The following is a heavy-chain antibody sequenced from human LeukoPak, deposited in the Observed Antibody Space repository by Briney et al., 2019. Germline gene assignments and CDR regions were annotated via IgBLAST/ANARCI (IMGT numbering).Heavy chain of an antibody. CDR2: IKSKGSGETT. CDR1: GFTFSSAW. J-gene: IGHJ4*02. Sequence: GGSLRLSCAASGFTFSSAWMNWVRRDPGKGLEWVGRIKSKGSGETTDYAAPVKDRFTISRDDSKNTLYLQMNSLKNEDTAVYYCTWGASWPGLAFHYWGQGTLVTVSS. V-gene: IGHV3-15*01. D-gene: IGHD2-2*01. CDR3: TWGASWPGLAFHY.